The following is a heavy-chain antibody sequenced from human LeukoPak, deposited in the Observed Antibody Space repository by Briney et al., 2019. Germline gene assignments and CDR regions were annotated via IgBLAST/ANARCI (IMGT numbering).Heavy chain of an antibody. CDR3: ARVDVVVVAASSPFDY. Sequence: ASAKVSCKASGYTFTSYGISWVRQAPGQGLEWMGWISAYNGNTNYAQKLQGRVTMTTDTSTSTAYMELRSLRSDDTAVYYCARVDVVVVAASSPFDYWGQGTLVTVSS. V-gene: IGHV1-18*01. J-gene: IGHJ4*02. D-gene: IGHD2-15*01. CDR2: ISAYNGNT. CDR1: GYTFTSYG.